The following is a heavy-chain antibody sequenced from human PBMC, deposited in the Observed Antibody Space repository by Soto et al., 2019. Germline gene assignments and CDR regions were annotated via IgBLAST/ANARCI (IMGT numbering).Heavy chain of an antibody. CDR2: ISYDGSNK. Sequence: HPGGSLRLSCAASGFTFSSYDMHWVRQAPGKGLEWVAVISYDGSNKYYADSVKGRFTISRDNSKNTLYLQMNSLRAEDTAVYYCAKELTVTTSPEAFDIWGQGTMVTVSS. V-gene: IGHV3-30*18. D-gene: IGHD4-17*01. CDR3: AKELTVTTSPEAFDI. J-gene: IGHJ3*02. CDR1: GFTFSSYD.